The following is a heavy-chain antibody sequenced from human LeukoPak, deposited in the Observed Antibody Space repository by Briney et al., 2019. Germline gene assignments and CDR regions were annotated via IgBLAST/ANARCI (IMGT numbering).Heavy chain of an antibody. J-gene: IGHJ4*02. CDR1: GYSFTSYW. CDR3: ARATVTSRYFDY. V-gene: IGHV5-51*01. Sequence: GESLKISCKGSGYSFTSYWIAWVRQMPGKGLEWMGIIYPGDSDTRYSPSSQGQVSISADKSITTAYLQWSSLKASDTAMYYCARATVTSRYFDYWGQGTLVTVSS. CDR2: IYPGDSDT. D-gene: IGHD4-17*01.